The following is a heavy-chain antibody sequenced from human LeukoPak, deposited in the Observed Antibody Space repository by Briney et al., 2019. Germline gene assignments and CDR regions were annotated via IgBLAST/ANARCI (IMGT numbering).Heavy chain of an antibody. CDR2: IYYSGST. J-gene: IGHJ4*02. V-gene: IGHV4-59*08. CDR1: GGSISSYY. D-gene: IGHD2-15*01. Sequence: SETLSLTCTVSGGSISSYYWSWIRQPPGKGLEWIGYIYYSGSTNYNPSLKSRVTISVDTSKNQFSLKLSSVTAADTAVYYCARLDSYSYWYWGQGILVTVSS. CDR3: ARLDSYSYWY.